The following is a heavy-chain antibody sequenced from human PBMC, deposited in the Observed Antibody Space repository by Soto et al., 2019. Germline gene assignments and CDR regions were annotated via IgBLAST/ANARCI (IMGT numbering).Heavy chain of an antibody. V-gene: IGHV1-69*01. CDR2: IIPIFGTA. Sequence: QAQLEQSGGEVKKPGSSVKVSCKASRVAFSKFIVTWVRQAPRLGLEWVGGIIPIFGTANYAQKFQGRVTITADESTSTSYMEVNNLRSEDTAVYYCAKVRYSSPMGYYYGMDVWGQGTTVTVSS. CDR1: RVAFSKFI. D-gene: IGHD6-19*01. CDR3: AKVRYSSPMGYYYGMDV. J-gene: IGHJ6*02.